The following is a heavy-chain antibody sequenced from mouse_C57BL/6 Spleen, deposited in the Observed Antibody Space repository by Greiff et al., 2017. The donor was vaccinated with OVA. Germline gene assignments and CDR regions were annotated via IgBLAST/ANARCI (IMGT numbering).Heavy chain of an antibody. J-gene: IGHJ4*01. CDR2: IDPETGGT. CDR3: TRGSYDYHYYAMDY. CDR1: GYTFTDYE. D-gene: IGHD2-4*01. V-gene: IGHV1-15*01. Sequence: VQLQQSGAELVRPGASVTLSCKASGYTFTDYEMHWVKQTPVHGLEWIGAIDPETGGTAYNQKFKGKAILTADKSSSTAYMELRSLTSEDSAVYYFTRGSYDYHYYAMDYWGQGTSVTVSS.